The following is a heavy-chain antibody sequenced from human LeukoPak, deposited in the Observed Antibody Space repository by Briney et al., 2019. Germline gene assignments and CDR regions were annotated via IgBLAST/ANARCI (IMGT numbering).Heavy chain of an antibody. Sequence: PSQTLSLTCTVSGGSISSGGYYWNWIRQHPGKGLEWIGYIYYSRSTYYNPSLKSRVTISVDTSKNQFSLKLSSVTAADTAVYYCAREHYYDSSGSYCFDYWGQGTLVTVSS. D-gene: IGHD3-22*01. CDR1: GGSISSGGYY. CDR2: IYYSRST. J-gene: IGHJ4*02. CDR3: AREHYYDSSGSYCFDY. V-gene: IGHV4-31*03.